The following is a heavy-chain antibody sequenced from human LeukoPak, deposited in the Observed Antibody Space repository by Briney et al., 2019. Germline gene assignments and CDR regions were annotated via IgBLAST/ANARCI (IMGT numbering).Heavy chain of an antibody. CDR3: TRGELGFTLDY. D-gene: IGHD7-27*01. J-gene: IGHJ4*02. V-gene: IGHV3-74*01. CDR2: INNDGSST. CDR1: GFTFSSYW. Sequence: PGGSLRLSCAASGFTFSSYWMHWVRQAPGKGLVWVSRINNDGSSTSYADSVKGRFTISRGNAKNTLYLQMNSLRAEDTAVYYCTRGELGFTLDYWGQGTLVTVSS.